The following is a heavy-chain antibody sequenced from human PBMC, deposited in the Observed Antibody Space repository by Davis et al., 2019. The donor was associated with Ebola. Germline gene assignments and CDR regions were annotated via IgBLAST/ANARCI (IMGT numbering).Heavy chain of an antibody. Sequence: GGSLRLSCAASGFTFSGYWMSWVRQAPGKGLEWVANIKQDGREEQYVDSVKGRFTISRDNTKNSLYLQMSSLRADDTAIYYCARDLVYGGNAFFDYWSQGTPVSVSS. CDR3: ARDLVYGGNAFFDY. CDR1: GFTFSGYW. J-gene: IGHJ4*02. D-gene: IGHD4-23*01. CDR2: IKQDGREE. V-gene: IGHV3-7*03.